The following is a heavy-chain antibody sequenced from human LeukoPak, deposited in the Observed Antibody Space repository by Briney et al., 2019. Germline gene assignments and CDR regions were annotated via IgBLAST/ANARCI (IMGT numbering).Heavy chain of an antibody. D-gene: IGHD6-13*01. J-gene: IGHJ4*02. CDR2: INHSGST. Sequence: SETLSLTCTISGGSVSDYYWSWIRQLPGKGLEWIGEINHSGSTNYNPSLKSRVTISVDTSKHHFSLKLSSVTAADTAVDYCARHVSIAAAGASFAYWGQGTLVTVSS. V-gene: IGHV4-34*01. CDR1: GGSVSDYY. CDR3: ARHVSIAAAGASFAY.